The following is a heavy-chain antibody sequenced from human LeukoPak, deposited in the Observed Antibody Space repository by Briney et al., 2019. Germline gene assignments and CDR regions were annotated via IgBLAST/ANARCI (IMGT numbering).Heavy chain of an antibody. Sequence: GGSLRLSCAASGFTFNTYAMSWVRQAPGKGLEWVSAISDSGGSAYYADSVKGRFTISRDNSKNTLYLQMNSLRAEDTAVYYCAKLYGDALYWGQGTLVTVSS. V-gene: IGHV3-23*01. CDR1: GFTFNTYA. D-gene: IGHD4-17*01. J-gene: IGHJ4*02. CDR3: AKLYGDALY. CDR2: ISDSGGSA.